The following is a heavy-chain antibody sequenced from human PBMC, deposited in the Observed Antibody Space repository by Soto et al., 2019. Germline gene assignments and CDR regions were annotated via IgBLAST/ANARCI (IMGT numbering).Heavy chain of an antibody. V-gene: IGHV3-23*01. CDR1: GFTFSSYA. Sequence: QSGGSLRLSCAASGFTFSSYAMSWVRQAPGKGLEWVSAISGSGGSTYYADSVKGRFTISRDNSKNTLYLQMNSLRAEDTAVYYCAKDIGPSCQFDYWGQGTLVTVSS. CDR2: ISGSGGST. D-gene: IGHD1-26*01. CDR3: AKDIGPSCQFDY. J-gene: IGHJ4*02.